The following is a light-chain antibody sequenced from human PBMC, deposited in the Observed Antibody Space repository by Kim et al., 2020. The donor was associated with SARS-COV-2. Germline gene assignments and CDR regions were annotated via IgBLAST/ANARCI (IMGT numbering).Light chain of an antibody. J-gene: IGLJ3*02. Sequence: QLVLTQSPSASASLGASVKLTCTLSSGHSSYDIAWHQQQPEKGPRFLMKLKSDGSHIRGDGIPDRFSGSSSGAERYLTISSLQSGDEADYYCQTWATAIVFGGGTQLTVL. CDR2: LKSDGSH. CDR3: QTWATAIV. CDR1: SGHSSYD. V-gene: IGLV4-69*01.